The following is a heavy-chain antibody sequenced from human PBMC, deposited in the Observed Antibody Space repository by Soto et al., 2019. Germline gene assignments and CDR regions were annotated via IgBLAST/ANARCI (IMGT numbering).Heavy chain of an antibody. J-gene: IGHJ4*02. V-gene: IGHV3-73*01. CDR3: ARDPTYFYDSSGYYDY. CDR2: VANKPEGYTI. CDR1: GFTFSDSA. D-gene: IGHD3-22*01. Sequence: LRLSCAASGFTFSDSAIHWVRQAPGKGLEWVGRVANKPEGYTITYGVSVKGRFTISRDDPQNMAYLQMNSLKIEDTAVYYCARDPTYFYDSSGYYDYWGQGTLVTVSS.